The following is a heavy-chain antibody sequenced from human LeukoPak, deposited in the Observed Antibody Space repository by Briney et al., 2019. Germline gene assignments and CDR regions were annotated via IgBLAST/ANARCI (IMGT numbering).Heavy chain of an antibody. D-gene: IGHD6-19*01. Sequence: GGSLRLSCAASGFTFSTFAMIWVRQAPGKGLEWVSVIYSGGSTYYADSVKGRFTISRDNSKNTLYLQMNSLRAEDTAVYYCAQTRIAVAGTYYFDYWGQGTLVTVSS. J-gene: IGHJ4*02. CDR2: IYSGGST. CDR1: GFTFSTFA. V-gene: IGHV3-66*01. CDR3: AQTRIAVAGTYYFDY.